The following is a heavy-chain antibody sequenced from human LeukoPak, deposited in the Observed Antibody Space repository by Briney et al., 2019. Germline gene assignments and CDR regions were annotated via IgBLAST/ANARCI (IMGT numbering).Heavy chain of an antibody. CDR1: GFTFSSYA. Sequence: GGSLRLSCAASGFTFSSYAMHWVRQAPGKGLEWVAVISYDGSNQYYADSVKGRFTISRDNSKNTLYLQMNSLRAEDTALYYCASLGASRIGSRFDPWGQGTLVTVSS. J-gene: IGHJ5*02. CDR3: ASLGASRIGSRFDP. D-gene: IGHD3-3*01. CDR2: ISYDGSNQ. V-gene: IGHV3-30*04.